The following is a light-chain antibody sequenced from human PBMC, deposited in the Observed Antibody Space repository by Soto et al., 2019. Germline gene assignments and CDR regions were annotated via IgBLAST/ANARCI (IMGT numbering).Light chain of an antibody. CDR1: QSISSY. CDR2: AAH. J-gene: IGKJ1*01. Sequence: DIQMTQSPSSLSASVGDRVTITCRASQSISSYLNWYQQKPGKAPKLLIYAAHSLQSGVPSRFSGSGSGTYFTLTISLLQPEDLATYSCQQSYSTPRTFGQGTKGEIK. V-gene: IGKV1-39*01. CDR3: QQSYSTPRT.